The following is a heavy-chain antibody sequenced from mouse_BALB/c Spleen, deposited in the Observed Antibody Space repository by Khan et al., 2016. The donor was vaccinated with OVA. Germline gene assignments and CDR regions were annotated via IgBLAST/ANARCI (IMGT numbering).Heavy chain of an antibody. D-gene: IGHD2-4*01. V-gene: IGHV2-2*02. CDR3: ARRGYDYGRGALFAY. CDR2: IWSAGIP. J-gene: IGHJ3*01. Sequence: PFLFPPSHLLSIPFPFSFFSFHNYPVHFLLPSPSHFLYCLGVIWSAGIPYYNAAFISRLTISKDNSRSQVFFKMNSLQPNDTAIYYCARRGYDYGRGALFAYWGQGTLVTVSA. CDR1: FFSFHNYP.